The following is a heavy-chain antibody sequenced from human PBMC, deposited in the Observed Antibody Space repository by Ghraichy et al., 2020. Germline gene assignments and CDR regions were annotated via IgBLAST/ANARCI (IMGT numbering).Heavy chain of an antibody. D-gene: IGHD6-13*01. Sequence: GESLNISCAASGFTFSNYAMSWVRQAPGKGLEWVSSISGSSDSTYYADSVKGRFTISRDNSKNTLSLQMKSLGAGDTAVYYCAKIIPSYRSSWYSAMDVWGQGTTVTVSS. V-gene: IGHV3-23*01. CDR2: ISGSSDST. CDR3: AKIIPSYRSSWYSAMDV. CDR1: GFTFSNYA. J-gene: IGHJ6*02.